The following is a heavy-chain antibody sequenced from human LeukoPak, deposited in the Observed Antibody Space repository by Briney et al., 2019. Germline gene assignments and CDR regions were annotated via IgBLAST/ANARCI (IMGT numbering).Heavy chain of an antibody. D-gene: IGHD2-15*01. Sequence: AGSLRLSCAASGFTFSSYCMNWVRQVPGKGLVWVSRRNSDGSSTTYADPVKGRFTISRDNAKNTLYLQMNSLRAEDTGVYFCARDLTLRGDYYDSWGQGALVTVSS. V-gene: IGHV3-74*01. CDR2: RNSDGSST. CDR1: GFTFSSYC. CDR3: ARDLTLRGDYYDS. J-gene: IGHJ4*02.